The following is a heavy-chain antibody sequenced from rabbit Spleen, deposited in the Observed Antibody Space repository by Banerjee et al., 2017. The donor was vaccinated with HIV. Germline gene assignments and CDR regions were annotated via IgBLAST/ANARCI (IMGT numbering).Heavy chain of an antibody. CDR3: ARGIVGYGAAGNL. D-gene: IGHD7-1*01. Sequence: QQQLEESGGGLVKPGGTLTLTCTASGFSFSSIYWICWVRQAPGRGLEWIGCIYTGNGKTYYASWAKGRFTITRSTSLNTVTLQLNSLTAADTATYFCARGIVGYGAAGNLWGPGTLVTVS. CDR1: GFSFSSIYW. J-gene: IGHJ4*01. CDR2: IYTGNGKT. V-gene: IGHV1S43*01.